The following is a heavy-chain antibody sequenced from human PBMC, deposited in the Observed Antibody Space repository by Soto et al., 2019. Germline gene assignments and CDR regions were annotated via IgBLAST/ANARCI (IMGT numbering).Heavy chain of an antibody. D-gene: IGHD6-6*01. CDR3: AGGSSKSWFDP. V-gene: IGHV4-31*03. J-gene: IGHJ5*02. CDR1: GGSISSGGYY. CDR2: IYYNGNT. Sequence: QVQLQESGPGLVKASQTLSLTYTVSGGSISSGGYYWSWIRQHPGKGLEWIGYIYYNGNTYYNPSLKSRITISLDTSKNQFSLKLTSVTAADTAVYYCAGGSSKSWFDPWGQGTLVTVSS.